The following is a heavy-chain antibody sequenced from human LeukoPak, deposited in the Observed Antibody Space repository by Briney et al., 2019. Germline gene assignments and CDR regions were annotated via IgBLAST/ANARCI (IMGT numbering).Heavy chain of an antibody. CDR2: ISAYNGNT. D-gene: IGHD6-19*01. J-gene: IGHJ5*02. Sequence: ASVKVSCKASGYTFTSYGISWVRQAPGQGLEWMGCISAYNGNTNYAQKLQGRVTMTTDTSTSTAYMELRSLRSDDTAVYYCARVQWPLSVSGWFDPWGQGTLVTVSS. CDR1: GYTFTSYG. CDR3: ARVQWPLSVSGWFDP. V-gene: IGHV1-18*01.